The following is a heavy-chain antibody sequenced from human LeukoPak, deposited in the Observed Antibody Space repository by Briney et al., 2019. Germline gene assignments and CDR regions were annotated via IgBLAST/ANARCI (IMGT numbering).Heavy chain of an antibody. J-gene: IGHJ6*03. CDR1: GGTFSSYA. V-gene: IGHV1-69*13. Sequence: GASVKVSCKASGGTFSSYAISWVRQAPGQGLEWMGGIIPIFGTANYAQKFQGRVTITADESTSTAYMELSSLRSEDTAVYYCARSTTMVRGVLDYYYYMDVWGKGTTVTISS. D-gene: IGHD3-10*01. CDR2: IIPIFGTA. CDR3: ARSTTMVRGVLDYYYYMDV.